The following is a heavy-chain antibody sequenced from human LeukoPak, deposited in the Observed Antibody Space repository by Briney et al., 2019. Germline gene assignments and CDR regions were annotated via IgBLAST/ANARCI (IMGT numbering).Heavy chain of an antibody. CDR1: GFTFSSYG. Sequence: PGGSLRLSCAASGFTFSSYGVHWVRQAPGKGLEWVAFIRYDGSNKYYADSVKGRFTISRDNSKNTLYLQMNSLRAEDTAVYYCAKADYSNYQFDYWGQGTLVTVSS. J-gene: IGHJ4*02. CDR2: IRYDGSNK. D-gene: IGHD4-11*01. CDR3: AKADYSNYQFDY. V-gene: IGHV3-30*02.